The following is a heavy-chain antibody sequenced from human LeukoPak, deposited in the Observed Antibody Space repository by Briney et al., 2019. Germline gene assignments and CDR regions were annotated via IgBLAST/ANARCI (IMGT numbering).Heavy chain of an antibody. CDR1: GGSISTYY. CDR3: ARRHYSSGLDY. CDR2: IYTSGST. J-gene: IGHJ4*02. D-gene: IGHD6-19*01. Sequence: SETLSPTCTVSGGSISTYYWSWVRQTAGGGLEWIGHIYTSGSTYNPSLKSRVTMSVDTSKNQFSLKLNSVTAADTAVYYCARRHYSSGLDYWGQGILVTLSS. V-gene: IGHV4-4*07.